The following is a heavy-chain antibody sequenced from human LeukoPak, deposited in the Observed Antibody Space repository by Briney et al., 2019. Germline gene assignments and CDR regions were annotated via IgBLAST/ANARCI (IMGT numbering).Heavy chain of an antibody. Sequence: KTGGSLRLSCAASGFTFSSYAMSWVRQAPGKGLEWVSAISGSGGSTYYADSVKGRFTISRDNSKNTLYLQMNSLRAEDTAVYYCAKDPLGYCTNGVRYYWGQGTLVTVSS. V-gene: IGHV3-23*01. CDR2: ISGSGGST. CDR1: GFTFSSYA. J-gene: IGHJ4*02. CDR3: AKDPLGYCTNGVRYY. D-gene: IGHD2-8*01.